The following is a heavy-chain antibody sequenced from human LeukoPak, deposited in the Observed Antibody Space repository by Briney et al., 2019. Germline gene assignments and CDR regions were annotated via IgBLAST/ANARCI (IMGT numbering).Heavy chain of an antibody. V-gene: IGHV3-23*01. J-gene: IGHJ4*02. D-gene: IGHD2-15*01. CDR3: AKDVEVCTGGSCYWTTFDS. Sequence: GGSLRLSCAASGFTFSSYAMSWVRQAPGKGLEWVSAISGSGGSTYYADSVKGRFAISRDNSKNTLYLQMNGLRAEDTAIYYCAKDVEVCTGGSCYWTTFDSWGQGTLVTVSS. CDR1: GFTFSSYA. CDR2: ISGSGGST.